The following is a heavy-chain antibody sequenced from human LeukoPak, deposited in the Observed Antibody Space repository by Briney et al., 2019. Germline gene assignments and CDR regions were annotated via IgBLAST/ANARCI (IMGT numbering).Heavy chain of an antibody. CDR2: INPSGGST. J-gene: IGHJ4*02. V-gene: IGHV1-46*01. D-gene: IGHD1-26*01. CDR3: ARVGATLYFDY. CDR1: GYTFTSYY. Sequence: GASVKVSCKASGYTFTSYYMHWVRQAPGQGLEWMGIINPSGGSTSYAQKFRGRVTMTRDTSTSTVYMELSSLRSEDTAVYYCARVGATLYFDYWGQGTLVTVSS.